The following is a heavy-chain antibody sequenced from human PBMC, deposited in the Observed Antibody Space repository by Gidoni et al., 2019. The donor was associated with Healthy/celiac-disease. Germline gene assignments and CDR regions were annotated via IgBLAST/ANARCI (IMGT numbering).Heavy chain of an antibody. Sequence: GGTFSSYAISWVRQAPGQGLEWMGGIIPIFGTANYAQKFQGRVTITADKSTSTAYMELSSLRSEDTAVYYCARAGDTAMVPPCGGFDYWGQGTLVTVSS. J-gene: IGHJ4*02. CDR2: IIPIFGTA. CDR3: ARAGDTAMVPPCGGFDY. D-gene: IGHD5-18*01. CDR1: GGTFSSYA. V-gene: IGHV1-69*06.